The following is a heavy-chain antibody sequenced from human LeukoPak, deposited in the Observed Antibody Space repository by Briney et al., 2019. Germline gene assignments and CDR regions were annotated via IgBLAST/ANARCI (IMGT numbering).Heavy chain of an antibody. CDR2: IRYDGSNK. CDR1: GFTFSSYG. J-gene: IGHJ3*02. V-gene: IGHV3-30*02. Sequence: GGSLRLSCAASGFTFSSYGMHWVRQAPGKGLEWVAFIRYDGSNKYYADSVKGRFTISRDNSKNTLYLQMNSLRAEDTAVYYCAKDLGFQYQTDAFDIWGQRTMVTVSS. CDR3: AKDLGFQYQTDAFDI. D-gene: IGHD2-2*01.